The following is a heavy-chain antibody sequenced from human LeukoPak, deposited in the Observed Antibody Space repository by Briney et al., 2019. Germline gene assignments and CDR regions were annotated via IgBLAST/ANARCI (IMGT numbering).Heavy chain of an antibody. CDR3: ARAKSYGSGSYPGAY. CDR1: GYTFTGYY. V-gene: IGHV1-2*06. Sequence: ASVKVSCKASGYTFTGYYMHWVRQAPGQGLEWMGRINPNSGGTNYAQKFQGRVTMTRDTSISTAYMELSRLRTDDTAVYYCARAKSYGSGSYPGAYWGQGTLVTVSS. D-gene: IGHD3-10*01. CDR2: INPNSGGT. J-gene: IGHJ4*02.